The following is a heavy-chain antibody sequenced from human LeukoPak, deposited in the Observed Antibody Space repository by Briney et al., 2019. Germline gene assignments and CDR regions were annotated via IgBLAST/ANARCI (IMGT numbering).Heavy chain of an antibody. CDR3: ARGYLHYDILTGYYPHAFDI. D-gene: IGHD3-9*01. V-gene: IGHV3-30*03. CDR2: ISYDGSNK. CDR1: GFTFSSYG. Sequence: GGSLRLSCAASGFTFSSYGVHWARQAPGKGLEWVAVISYDGSNKYYADSVKGRFTISRDNSKNTLYLQMNSLRAEDTAVYYCARGYLHYDILTGYYPHAFDIWGQGTMVTVSS. J-gene: IGHJ3*02.